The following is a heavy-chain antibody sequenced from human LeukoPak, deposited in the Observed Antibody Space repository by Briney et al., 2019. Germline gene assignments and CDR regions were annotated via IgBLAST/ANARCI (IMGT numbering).Heavy chain of an antibody. J-gene: IGHJ4*02. CDR2: ISGSGGST. V-gene: IGHV3-23*01. D-gene: IGHD2-2*01. CDR1: GFTFSSYA. CDR3: AKDLGSSTSCCYLDY. Sequence: GGSLRLSCAASGFTFSSYAMSWVRQAPGKGLEWVSAISGSGGSTYYADSVKGRFTISRDHSKNTLYLQMNSLRAEDTAVYYCAKDLGSSTSCCYLDYWGQGTLVTVSS.